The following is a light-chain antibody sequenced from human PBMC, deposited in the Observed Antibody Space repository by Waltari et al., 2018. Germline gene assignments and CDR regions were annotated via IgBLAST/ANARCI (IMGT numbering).Light chain of an antibody. J-gene: IGKJ2*01. CDR3: QQRSIWPYT. Sequence: EIVLTQSPATLSLSPGETATLSCRASQSIRTYLGWYQQKPGQAPRLLLFAASSRATGIPARFRGTGSGTDFTLTVSDLEPEDFGIYYCQQRSIWPYTFGQGTRLEIK. CDR1: QSIRTY. CDR2: AAS. V-gene: IGKV3-11*01.